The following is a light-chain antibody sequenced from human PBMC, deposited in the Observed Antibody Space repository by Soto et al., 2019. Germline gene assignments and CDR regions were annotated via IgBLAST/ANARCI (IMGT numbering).Light chain of an antibody. CDR3: QQYGSSPRT. Sequence: EIVMTHSPATLSVSPGERATLSCRASQTVSSNYLAWYQQKPGQAPRLLIYGAFKRATGIPDRFSGSGSGTDFTLTISRMEPEDFAVYCCQQYGSSPRTFGQGTKVDIK. J-gene: IGKJ1*01. CDR1: QTVSSNY. V-gene: IGKV3-20*01. CDR2: GAF.